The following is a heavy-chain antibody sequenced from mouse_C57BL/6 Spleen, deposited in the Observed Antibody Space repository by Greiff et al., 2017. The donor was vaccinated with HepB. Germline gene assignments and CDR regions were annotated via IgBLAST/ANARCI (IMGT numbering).Heavy chain of an antibody. J-gene: IGHJ2*01. CDR3: ARKSLYYYYFDY. D-gene: IGHD1-1*01. CDR1: GFSLTSYG. CDR2: IWSGGST. V-gene: IGHV2-2*01. Sequence: QVQLQQSGPGLVQPSQSLSITSTVSGFSLTSYGVHWVRQSPGKGLEWLGVIWSGGSTDYNAAFISRLSISKDNSKSQVFFKMNSLQADDTAVYYCARKSLYYYYFDYWGQGTTLTVSS.